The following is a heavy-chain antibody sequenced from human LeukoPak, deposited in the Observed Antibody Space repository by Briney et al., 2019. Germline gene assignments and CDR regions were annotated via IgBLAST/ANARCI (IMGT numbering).Heavy chain of an antibody. Sequence: GASVKVSCKVSGYTLTELSMHWVRQAPGKGLEWMGGFDPEDGETIYAQKFQGRVTMTEDTSTDTAYMELSSLRSEDTAVYYCATGGRATGYSGFVYWGQGTLVTVSS. CDR2: FDPEDGET. V-gene: IGHV1-24*01. J-gene: IGHJ4*02. CDR3: ATGGRATGYSGFVY. D-gene: IGHD5-12*01. CDR1: GYTLTELS.